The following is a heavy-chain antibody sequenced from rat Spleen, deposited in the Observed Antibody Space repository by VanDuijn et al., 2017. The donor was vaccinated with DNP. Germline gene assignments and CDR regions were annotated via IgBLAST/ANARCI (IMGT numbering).Heavy chain of an antibody. Sequence: EVQLVESGGGLVQPGRSMKLSCAASGFTFSDYGMAWVLQAPAKGLEWVASISTSGEYTHYRDSVKGRFTISRDDAKSTLYLQMDSLRSEDTATYYCARWDNNYWYFDFWGPGTMVTVSS. CDR1: GFTFSDYG. CDR3: ARWDNNYWYFDF. D-gene: IGHD1-10*01. V-gene: IGHV5-25*01. CDR2: ISTSGEYT. J-gene: IGHJ1*01.